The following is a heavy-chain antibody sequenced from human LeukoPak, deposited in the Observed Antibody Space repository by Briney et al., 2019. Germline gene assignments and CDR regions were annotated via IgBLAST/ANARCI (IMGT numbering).Heavy chain of an antibody. V-gene: IGHV3-11*03. J-gene: IGHJ4*02. CDR3: ARARGNCGGDCYPFDY. D-gene: IGHD2-21*02. CDR1: GFTFSDYY. CDR2: ISSSSSYT. Sequence: GGSLRLSCAASGFTFSDYYMSWLRQAPGKGLEWVSYISSSSSYTNYADSVKGRFTISRDNAKNSLYLQMNSLRAEDTAVYYCARARGNCGGDCYPFDYWGQGTLVTVSS.